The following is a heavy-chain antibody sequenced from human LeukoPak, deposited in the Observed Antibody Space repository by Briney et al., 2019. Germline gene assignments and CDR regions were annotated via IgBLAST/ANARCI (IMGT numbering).Heavy chain of an antibody. J-gene: IGHJ5*02. Sequence: ASVKVSCTASGGTFSSYAISWVRQAPGQGLEWMGGIIPIFGTANYAQKFQGRVTITADESTSTAYMELSSLRSEDTAVYYCARGYPPYYSSTSCYLLDPWGQGTLVTVSS. V-gene: IGHV1-69*13. CDR2: IIPIFGTA. CDR1: GGTFSSYA. CDR3: ARGYPPYYSSTSCYLLDP. D-gene: IGHD2-2*01.